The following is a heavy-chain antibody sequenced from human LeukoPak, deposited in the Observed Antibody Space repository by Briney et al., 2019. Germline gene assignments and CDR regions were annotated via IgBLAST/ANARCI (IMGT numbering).Heavy chain of an antibody. D-gene: IGHD6-19*01. CDR1: GITFSSYD. CDR3: ARTREQWQVLDY. V-gene: IGHV3-23*01. Sequence: PGGSLRLSCAASGITFSSYDMTWVRQAPGKGLEWVSSISGSGGTTYYAESVKGRFTVSRDNSRNMVYLQMNSLRAEDTAVYYCARTREQWQVLDYWGQGTLVIVSS. J-gene: IGHJ4*02. CDR2: ISGSGGTT.